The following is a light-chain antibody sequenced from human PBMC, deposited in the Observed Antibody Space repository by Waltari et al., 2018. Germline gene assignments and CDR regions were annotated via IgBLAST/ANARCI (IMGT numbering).Light chain of an antibody. CDR2: DAS. J-gene: IGKJ1*01. Sequence: DIQMTQSPSTLSASVGDRVTITCRASQTINGWLAWYQQKPGKAPELLIHDASTLESGGPPRVSGSGSGTEFTLTISSVQPEDVATYYCQQYLLFWTFGQGTRVEIK. CDR1: QTINGW. V-gene: IGKV1-5*01. CDR3: QQYLLFWT.